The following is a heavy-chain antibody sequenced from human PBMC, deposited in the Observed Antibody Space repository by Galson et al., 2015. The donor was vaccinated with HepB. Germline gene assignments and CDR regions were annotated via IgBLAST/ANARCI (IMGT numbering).Heavy chain of an antibody. D-gene: IGHD2-2*01. CDR3: ARADRNYHLPYYFDY. CDR1: GFTFSSYA. V-gene: IGHV3-30*07. CDR2: MSLDGSNK. J-gene: IGHJ4*02. Sequence: SLRLSCAASGFTFSSYAMHWVRQAPGKGLEWVAVMSLDGSNKYHADSVRGRFTISRDNSKSTLYLQMNFLRAEDTAVYYCARADRNYHLPYYFDYWGQGTLVTVSS.